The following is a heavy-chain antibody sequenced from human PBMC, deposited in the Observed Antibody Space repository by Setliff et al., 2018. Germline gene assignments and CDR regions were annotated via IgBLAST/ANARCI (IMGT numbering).Heavy chain of an antibody. D-gene: IGHD3-10*01. Sequence: SETLSLTCNVSGVPISNYYWSWIRQPPGKGLECIGYIQKSGGTNYNPSLKSRVTISVDTSTNQFSLKLRSVTAADTAVYYCARLSWDGLRYHGLDVWGQGTTVTVSS. CDR1: GVPISNYY. V-gene: IGHV4-59*01. J-gene: IGHJ6*02. CDR3: ARLSWDGLRYHGLDV. CDR2: IQKSGGT.